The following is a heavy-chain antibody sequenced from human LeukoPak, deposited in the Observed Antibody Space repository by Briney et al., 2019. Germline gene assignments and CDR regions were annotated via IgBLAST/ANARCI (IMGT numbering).Heavy chain of an antibody. V-gene: IGHV3-74*01. CDR3: ARDQGSSTRGVDY. Sequence: GGSLRLSCVVSGLTFRTYWMHWVRQAPGKGLVWVSHINSDETTTNYADSVKGRFTISRDNAKNTLYLQMNSLRAEDTPVYYCARDQGSSTRGVDYWGQGTLVTVSS. CDR1: GLTFRTYW. D-gene: IGHD3-10*01. J-gene: IGHJ4*02. CDR2: INSDETTT.